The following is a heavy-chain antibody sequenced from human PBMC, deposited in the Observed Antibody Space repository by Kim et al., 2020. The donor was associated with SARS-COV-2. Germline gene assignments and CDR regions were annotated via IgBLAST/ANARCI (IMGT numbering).Heavy chain of an antibody. D-gene: IGHD3-9*01. Sequence: SETLSLTCTVSGGSISSSSYYWGWIRQPPGKGLEWIGSIYYSGSTYYNPSLKSRVTISVDTSKNQFSLKLSSVTAADTAVYYCARPGEYFDWSGSSGFDYWGQGTLVTVSS. CDR2: IYYSGST. J-gene: IGHJ4*02. V-gene: IGHV4-39*01. CDR1: GGSISSSSYY. CDR3: ARPGEYFDWSGSSGFDY.